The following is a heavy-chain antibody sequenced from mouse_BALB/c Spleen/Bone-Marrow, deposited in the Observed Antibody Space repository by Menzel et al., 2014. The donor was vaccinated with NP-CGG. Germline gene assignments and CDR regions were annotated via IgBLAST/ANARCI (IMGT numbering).Heavy chain of an antibody. D-gene: IGHD2-3*01. J-gene: IGHJ2*01. CDR1: GYAFTDYL. CDR3: ARYDGYFDY. V-gene: IGHV1-54*01. CDR2: INPGSGST. Sequence: VQRVESGAELVRPGTSVKVSCKASGYAFTDYLMEWLKQRPGQGLEWIGVINPGSGSTNYNEKFEDKATLTADKSSSTAYMQLSSLTSDDSAVYFCARYDGYFDYWGQGTILTGSS.